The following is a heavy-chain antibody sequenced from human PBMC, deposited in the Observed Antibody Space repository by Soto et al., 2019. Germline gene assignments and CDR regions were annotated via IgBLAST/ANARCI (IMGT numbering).Heavy chain of an antibody. D-gene: IGHD1-1*01. J-gene: IGHJ4*02. V-gene: IGHV4-59*05. CDR2: IYYRGNA. CDR1: GGSITSYY. CDR3: ARLEGLATISYYFDF. Sequence: SETLSLTCSVSGGSITSYYWSWIRQPPGKGLEWIGSIYYRGNAYYNPSLQTRVTISLDKSKSQFSLKLNSVTAADSAAYFCARLEGLATISYYFDFWGPGALVTVSS.